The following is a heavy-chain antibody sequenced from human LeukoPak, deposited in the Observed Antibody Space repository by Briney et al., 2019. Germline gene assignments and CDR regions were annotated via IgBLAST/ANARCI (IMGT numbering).Heavy chain of an antibody. CDR3: ARVNRDYYDSSGLNYFDY. D-gene: IGHD3-22*01. CDR2: ISTYNGNT. V-gene: IGHV1-18*01. CDR1: GYTFNSYG. Sequence: ASVKVSCKASGYTFNSYGISWVRQAPGQGLEWMGWISTYNGNTNYAQKLQGRVTMTEDTSTDTAYMELSSLRSEDTAVYYCARVNRDYYDSSGLNYFDYWGQGTLVTVSS. J-gene: IGHJ4*02.